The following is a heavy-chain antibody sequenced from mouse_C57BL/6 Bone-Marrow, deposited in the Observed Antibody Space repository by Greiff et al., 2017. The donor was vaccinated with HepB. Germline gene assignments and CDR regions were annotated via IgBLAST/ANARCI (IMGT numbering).Heavy chain of an antibody. CDR3: ARSYYGNFVFAY. Sequence: VQLQQSGAELARPGASVKLSCKASGYTFTSYGISWVKQRTGQGLEWIGEIYPRSGNTYYNEKFKGKATLTADKSSSTAYMELRSLTSEDSAVYFCARSYYGNFVFAYWGQGTLVTVSA. J-gene: IGHJ3*01. V-gene: IGHV1-81*01. D-gene: IGHD2-1*01. CDR1: GYTFTSYG. CDR2: IYPRSGNT.